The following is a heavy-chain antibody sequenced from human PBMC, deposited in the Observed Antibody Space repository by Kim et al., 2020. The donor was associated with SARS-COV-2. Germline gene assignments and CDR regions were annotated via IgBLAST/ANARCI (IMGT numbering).Heavy chain of an antibody. V-gene: IGHV4-30-2*01. CDR2: IYHSGST. Sequence: SETLSLTCAVSGGSLSSGGHFWSWIRQPPGKGLEWIGNIYHSGSTYSNPSLKSRVTISVDRSKNQFSLNVSSVTAADTAVYYCARVRVTYFDSWGQGTLV. J-gene: IGHJ4*02. CDR1: GGSLSSGGHF. CDR3: ARVRVTYFDS. D-gene: IGHD2-21*02.